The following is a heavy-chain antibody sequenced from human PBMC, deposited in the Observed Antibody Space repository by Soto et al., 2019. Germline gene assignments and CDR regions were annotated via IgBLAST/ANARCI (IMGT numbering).Heavy chain of an antibody. CDR1: GGSISSYY. CDR2: IYYSGST. CDR3: ARVRDFWSGYYFDY. Sequence: SETLSLTCTVSGGSISSYYWSWIRQPPGKGLEWIGYIYYSGSTNYNPSLKSRVTISVDTSKNQFSLKLSSVTAADTAVYYCARVRDFWSGYYFDYWGQGTLVTVSS. D-gene: IGHD3-3*01. V-gene: IGHV4-59*01. J-gene: IGHJ4*02.